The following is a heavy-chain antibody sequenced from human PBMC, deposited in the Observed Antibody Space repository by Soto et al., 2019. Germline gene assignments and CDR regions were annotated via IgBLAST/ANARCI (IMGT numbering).Heavy chain of an antibody. Sequence: PSETLSLTCSVSTGSMRTYYWTWIRQSPGKGLEWIGQISHTGRTKYNPSLESRVTISVDTSRKQFSLKLTSVTAADTALYYCARDDTTGFFDFWGQGTLVTVYS. CDR2: ISHTGRT. D-gene: IGHD3-9*01. CDR3: ARDDTTGFFDF. J-gene: IGHJ4*02. V-gene: IGHV4-59*01. CDR1: TGSMRTYY.